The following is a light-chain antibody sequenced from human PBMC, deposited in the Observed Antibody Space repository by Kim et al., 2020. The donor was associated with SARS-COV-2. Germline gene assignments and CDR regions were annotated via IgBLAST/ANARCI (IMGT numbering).Light chain of an antibody. Sequence: SPGERASRSCRARQSVSSNLAWYQQKPGQAPRLLIYGASTRATGIPVRFSGSGSGTEFTLTISSLQSEDFAVYYCQQYNNWPPLTFGGGTKVDIK. J-gene: IGKJ4*01. V-gene: IGKV3-15*01. CDR2: GAS. CDR1: QSVSSN. CDR3: QQYNNWPPLT.